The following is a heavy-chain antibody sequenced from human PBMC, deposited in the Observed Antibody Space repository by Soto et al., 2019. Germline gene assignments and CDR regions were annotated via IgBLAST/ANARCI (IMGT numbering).Heavy chain of an antibody. CDR2: ISISSTSI. V-gene: IGHV3-48*02. CDR3: ARDERSGPGGYFFDY. D-gene: IGHD3-10*01. CDR1: GFTFRNYN. J-gene: IGHJ4*02. Sequence: HPGGSLRLSCAASGFTFRNYNTNWVRQAPGKGLEWVSYISISSTSIYYADSVKGRFTISRDNAKNSLSLQMSSLRDEDTAVYYCARDERSGPGGYFFDYWGQGTLVTVSS.